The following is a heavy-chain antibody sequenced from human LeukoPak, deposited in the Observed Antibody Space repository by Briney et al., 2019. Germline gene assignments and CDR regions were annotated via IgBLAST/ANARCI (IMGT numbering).Heavy chain of an antibody. CDR2: ISAYNGNT. J-gene: IGHJ6*02. Sequence: GASVKVSCKASGYTFTSYGISWVRQAPGQGLEWMGWISAYNGNTNYAQKLQGRVTMTTDTSTSTAYMELRSLRSDDTAVYYCARDCYSMELRYFDWLLSYYDGMDVWGQGTTVTVSS. V-gene: IGHV1-18*01. D-gene: IGHD3-9*01. CDR1: GYTFTSYG. CDR3: ARDCYSMELRYFDWLLSYYDGMDV.